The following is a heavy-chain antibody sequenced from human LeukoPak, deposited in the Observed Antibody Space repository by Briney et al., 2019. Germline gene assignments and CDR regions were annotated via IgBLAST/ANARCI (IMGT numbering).Heavy chain of an antibody. D-gene: IGHD2-15*01. J-gene: IGHJ4*02. V-gene: IGHV1-2*02. CDR3: ARVAFCSAGLCPYYFDY. CDR1: GYTFTGYY. Sequence: ASVKVSCKASGYTFTGYYMHWVRQAPGQGLEWMGWINPNSGGTSFARKFQGRVTMTRDTSISTAYMDLSSLRSDDTAVYYCARVAFCSAGLCPYYFDYWGQGTLVTVSS. CDR2: INPNSGGT.